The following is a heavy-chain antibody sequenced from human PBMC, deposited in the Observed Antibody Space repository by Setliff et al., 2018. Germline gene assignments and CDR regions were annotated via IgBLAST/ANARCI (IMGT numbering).Heavy chain of an antibody. Sequence: GGSLRLSCGASGFSISDYWMNWVRQAPGKGLEWVANIKRDGSETYYMDSVRGRFVISRDNAKNSLYLQMRSLRAEDTAVYYCACPDILTGLYDYWGQGTLVTVSS. CDR3: ACPDILTGLYDY. V-gene: IGHV3-7*01. D-gene: IGHD3-9*01. CDR1: GFSISDYW. CDR2: IKRDGSET. J-gene: IGHJ4*02.